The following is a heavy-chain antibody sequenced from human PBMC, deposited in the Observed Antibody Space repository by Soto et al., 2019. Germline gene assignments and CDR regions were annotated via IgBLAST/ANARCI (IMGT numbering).Heavy chain of an antibody. CDR1: VGSMSRSSYY. Sequence: SETLSLTCTFSVGSMSRSSYYWGWVRQPPWKGLEWISCIYNSESAYYNPSLKSRVTTSIDATKNQFSLNLSSVTVADTAMYFYVRLSTYNWFESWGQGTLVNVS. J-gene: IGHJ5*01. CDR3: VRLSTYNWFES. CDR2: IYNSESA. V-gene: IGHV4-39*01.